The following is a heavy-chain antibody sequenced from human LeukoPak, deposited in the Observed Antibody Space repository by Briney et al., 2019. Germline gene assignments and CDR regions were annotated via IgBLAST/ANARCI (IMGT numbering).Heavy chain of an antibody. V-gene: IGHV3-7*01. CDR2: INEAGSEK. Sequence: GGSLRLSCVASRFKFRNYWMSWVRQAPGKGLEWVANINEAGSEKYYADSVKGRFTIPRDNAQNSLFLQMNSLRADDTAVYYCVRPELPGWSVLFDFWGQGTLVTVSS. CDR3: VRPELPGWSVLFDF. D-gene: IGHD2-15*01. J-gene: IGHJ4*02. CDR1: RFKFRNYW.